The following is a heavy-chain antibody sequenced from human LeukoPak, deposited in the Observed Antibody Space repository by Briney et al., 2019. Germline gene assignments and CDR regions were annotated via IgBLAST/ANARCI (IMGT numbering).Heavy chain of an antibody. Sequence: GESLKISCKGSGYSFTSYWIGWVRQMPGKGLEWMGVIYPGDSDTRYGPSFQGQVTISADKSISTAYLQWSSLKASDTAMYYCARYGTRGSYYYYYGMDVWGQGTTVTVSS. CDR2: IYPGDSDT. V-gene: IGHV5-51*01. J-gene: IGHJ6*02. D-gene: IGHD3-10*01. CDR1: GYSFTSYW. CDR3: ARYGTRGSYYYYYGMDV.